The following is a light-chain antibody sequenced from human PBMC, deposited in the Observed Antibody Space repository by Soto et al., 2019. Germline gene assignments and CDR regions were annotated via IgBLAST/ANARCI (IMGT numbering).Light chain of an antibody. CDR3: QQYGSAPFT. J-gene: IGKJ3*01. Sequence: EIVLTQSPGTLSLSPGERATVSCRASQSVDSSHLAWYRQKPGQTPRLLIYDASSRATGIPDRISGSGSGTDFTLTISRLEPEDFAVYYCQQYGSAPFTFGPGTKVDIK. CDR2: DAS. V-gene: IGKV3-20*01. CDR1: QSVDSSH.